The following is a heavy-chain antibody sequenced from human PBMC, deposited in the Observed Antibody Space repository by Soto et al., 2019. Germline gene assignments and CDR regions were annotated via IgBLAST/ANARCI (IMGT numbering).Heavy chain of an antibody. CDR2: IYPGDSDT. CDR3: ARRSRYSSSWYPTDAFDI. V-gene: IGHV5-51*01. CDR1: GYSFTSYC. J-gene: IGHJ3*02. D-gene: IGHD6-13*01. Sequence: PGESLKISCKGSGYSFTSYCSGWVRQMPGKGLEWMGIIYPGDSDTRYSPSFQGQVTISADKSISTAYLQWSSLKASDTAMYYCARRSRYSSSWYPTDAFDIWGQGTMVTVSS.